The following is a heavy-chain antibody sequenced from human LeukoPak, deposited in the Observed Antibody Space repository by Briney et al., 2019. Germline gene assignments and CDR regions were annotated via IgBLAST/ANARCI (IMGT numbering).Heavy chain of an antibody. J-gene: IGHJ4*02. D-gene: IGHD3-3*01. CDR1: GGSFSGYY. Sequence: SETLSLTCAVYGGSFSGYYWSWIRQPPGKGLEWIGEINHSGSTNYNPSLKSRVTISVDTSKNQFSLKLSSVTAADTAVYYCARGRVGDFWSGYLRPSDYWGQGTLVTVSS. V-gene: IGHV4-34*01. CDR3: ARGRVGDFWSGYLRPSDY. CDR2: INHSGST.